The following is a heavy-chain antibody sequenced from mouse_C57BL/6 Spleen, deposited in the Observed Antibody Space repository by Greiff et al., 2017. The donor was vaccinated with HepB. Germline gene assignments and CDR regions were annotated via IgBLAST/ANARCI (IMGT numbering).Heavy chain of an antibody. J-gene: IGHJ1*03. CDR2: ISYDGSN. D-gene: IGHD1-1*01. V-gene: IGHV3-6*01. CDR3: ARERTTVGDFDV. CDR1: GYSITSGYY. Sequence: EVKLVESGPGLVKPSQSLSLTCSVTGYSITSGYYWNWIRQFPGNKLEWMGYISYDGSNNYNPSLKNRISITRDTSKNQFFLKLNSVTTEDTATYYCARERTTVGDFDVWGTGTTVTVSS.